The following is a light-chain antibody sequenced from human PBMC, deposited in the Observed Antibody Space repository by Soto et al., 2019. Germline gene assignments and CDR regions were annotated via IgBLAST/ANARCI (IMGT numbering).Light chain of an antibody. CDR3: QQYNNWPPEET. Sequence: EIVMTQSPATLSVSPGERATLSCRASQSVSSNLAWYQQKPGQAPRLLIYGASTRATGIPARFSGSGSGTEFTPTISSLQSEDFAVYYCQQYNNWPPEETFGQGTKVDIK. CDR1: QSVSSN. J-gene: IGKJ1*01. V-gene: IGKV3-15*01. CDR2: GAS.